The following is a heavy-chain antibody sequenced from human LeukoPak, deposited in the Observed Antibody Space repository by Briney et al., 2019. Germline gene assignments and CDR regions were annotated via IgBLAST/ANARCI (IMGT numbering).Heavy chain of an antibody. D-gene: IGHD6-6*01. Sequence: PGGSLRLSCAASGFTFDDYAMPWVRQAPGKGLEWVSGIRWNSGIIAYADSVNDRFPISRDNAKNSLYLQINSLRAEDMALYYCAKDMGYGSSSRAFDIWGQGTMVTVSS. CDR3: AKDMGYGSSSRAFDI. CDR2: IRWNSGII. V-gene: IGHV3-9*03. J-gene: IGHJ3*02. CDR1: GFTFDDYA.